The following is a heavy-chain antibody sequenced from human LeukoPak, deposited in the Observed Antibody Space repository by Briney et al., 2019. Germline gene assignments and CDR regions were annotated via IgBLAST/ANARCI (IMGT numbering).Heavy chain of an antibody. V-gene: IGHV3-66*01. Sequence: GGSLRLSCAASAFTFSSYAMTWVRQAPGKGLEWVSVIYSGGNTYYADSVKGRFTISRDNSKNTLYLQMNSLRAEDTAVYYCARDPVGAIGYGMDVWGQGTTVTVSS. J-gene: IGHJ6*02. CDR3: ARDPVGAIGYGMDV. CDR2: IYSGGNT. CDR1: AFTFSSYA. D-gene: IGHD1-26*01.